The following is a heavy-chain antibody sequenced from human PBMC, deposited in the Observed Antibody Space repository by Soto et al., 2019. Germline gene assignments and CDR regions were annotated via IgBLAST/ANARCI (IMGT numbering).Heavy chain of an antibody. Sequence: QVQLQESGPGLVKPSETLSLTCSFSGGSISPYYWSWIRQTPGTGLQWIGFIYYNGITNYNPAIKSSGTILLDTSKKQSPLKLGSVTAADTALYFCARRLEGHNYGYGMDVWGQGTTVTVSS. V-gene: IGHV4-59*08. CDR3: ARRLEGHNYGYGMDV. CDR2: IYYNGIT. CDR1: GGSISPYY. J-gene: IGHJ6*01. D-gene: IGHD5-12*01.